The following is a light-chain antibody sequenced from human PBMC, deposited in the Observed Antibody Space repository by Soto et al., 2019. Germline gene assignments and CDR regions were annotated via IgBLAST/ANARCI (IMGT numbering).Light chain of an antibody. Sequence: ETVLTQSPGTLSLSPGERATLSCRASQTIRSNYLAWYRQTPGQDPRLLIYGASNRASGIADRFSGSGSGTDFTLNISRLEPEDFALYYCQQYGSSPWTFGQGTKVEIK. V-gene: IGKV3-20*01. CDR3: QQYGSSPWT. CDR2: GAS. J-gene: IGKJ1*01. CDR1: QTIRSNY.